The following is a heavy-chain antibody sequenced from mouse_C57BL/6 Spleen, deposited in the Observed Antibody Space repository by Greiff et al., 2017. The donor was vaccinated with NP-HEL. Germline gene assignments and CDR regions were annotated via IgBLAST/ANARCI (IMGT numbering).Heavy chain of an antibody. CDR2: ISSGSSTI. Sequence: EVKLVESGGGLVKPGGSLKLSCAASGFTFSDYGMHWVRQAPEKGLEWVAYISSGSSTIYYADTVKGRFTISRDTAKNTLFLQMTSLRSEDTAMYYCARAYYSNYRGYYYAMDYWGQGTSVTVSS. J-gene: IGHJ4*01. D-gene: IGHD2-5*01. CDR1: GFTFSDYG. CDR3: ARAYYSNYRGYYYAMDY. V-gene: IGHV5-17*01.